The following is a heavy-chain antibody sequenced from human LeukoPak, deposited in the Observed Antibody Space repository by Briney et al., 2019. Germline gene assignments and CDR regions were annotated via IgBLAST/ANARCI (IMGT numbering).Heavy chain of an antibody. CDR2: ISGSGVST. CDR3: AKVKFGGDGAFDI. V-gene: IGHV3-23*01. D-gene: IGHD4-17*01. J-gene: IGHJ3*02. Sequence: GGSLRLSCAASGFTFSSYAMSWVRQAPGKGLEWVSAISGSGVSTYYADSVEGRFTISRDNSKNTLYLQMNSLRAEDTAVYYCAKVKFGGDGAFDIWGQGTMVTVSS. CDR1: GFTFSSYA.